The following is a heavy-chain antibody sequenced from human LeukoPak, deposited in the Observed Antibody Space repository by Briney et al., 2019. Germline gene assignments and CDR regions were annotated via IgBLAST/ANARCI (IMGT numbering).Heavy chain of an antibody. CDR3: ARGGGTTFDY. Sequence: GASVXXXCKASGXTFTSYXXHWVRQXPXXGXEWMGIINPSGGSTSYAQKFQGRVTMTRDTSTSTVYMELSSLRSEDTAVYYCARGGGTTFDYWGQGTLVTVSS. J-gene: IGHJ4*02. V-gene: IGHV1-46*01. CDR2: INPSGGST. CDR1: GXTFTSYX. D-gene: IGHD1-1*01.